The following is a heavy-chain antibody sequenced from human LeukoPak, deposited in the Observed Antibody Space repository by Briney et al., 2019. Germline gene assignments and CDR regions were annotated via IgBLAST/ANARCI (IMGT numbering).Heavy chain of an antibody. J-gene: IGHJ5*02. CDR1: GFTFDDYA. Sequence: GRSLRLSCAASGFTFDDYAMHWVRQAPGKGLEWVSGISWNSGSIGYADSVKGRFTISRDNAKNSLYLQMNSLRAEDTALYYCAKGSYVDYLFTWFDPWGQGPLVTVSS. CDR3: AKGSYVDYLFTWFDP. V-gene: IGHV3-9*01. D-gene: IGHD4-17*01. CDR2: ISWNSGSI.